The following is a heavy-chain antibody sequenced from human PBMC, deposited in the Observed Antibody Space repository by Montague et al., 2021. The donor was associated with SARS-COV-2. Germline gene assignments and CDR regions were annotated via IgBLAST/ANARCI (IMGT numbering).Heavy chain of an antibody. CDR3: ARYTRQIRLIVFDYGIDV. CDR2: IYYSGST. CDR1: GGSISSYY. Sequence: SETLSLTCTVSGGSISSYYWSWIRQPPGKGLEWIGYIYYSGSTNYNPSLKSRVTISVDTSKNQFSLKLNSVTAADTAVYYCARYTRQIRLIVFDYGIDVWGQGTTVTVSS. J-gene: IGHJ6*02. V-gene: IGHV4-59*01. D-gene: IGHD4-17*01.